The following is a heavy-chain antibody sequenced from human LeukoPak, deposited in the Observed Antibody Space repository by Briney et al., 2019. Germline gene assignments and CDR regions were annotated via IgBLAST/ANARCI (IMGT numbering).Heavy chain of an antibody. J-gene: IGHJ6*02. D-gene: IGHD3-3*01. Sequence: GGSLRLSCVASGFPFSSYWMTWVRQAPGKGLEWVAVISYDGSNKYYADSVKGRFTISRDNSKNTLYLQMNSLRAEDTAVYYCARVGSTIFGVYYYGMDVWGQGTTVTVSS. CDR1: GFPFSSYW. CDR2: ISYDGSNK. V-gene: IGHV3-30-3*01. CDR3: ARVGSTIFGVYYYGMDV.